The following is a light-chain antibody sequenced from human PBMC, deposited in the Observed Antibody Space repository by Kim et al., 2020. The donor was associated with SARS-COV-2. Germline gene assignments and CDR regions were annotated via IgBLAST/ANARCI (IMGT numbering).Light chain of an antibody. Sequence: SPGERATISCRASPSVSSYFAWYHQKPRQAPRLLLYDESNRATGSPARFSGSGSGTDFTLTISSLEPEDFAVYYCQQRSNWPPLTFGGGTKVDIK. CDR3: QQRSNWPPLT. CDR1: PSVSSY. CDR2: DES. J-gene: IGKJ4*01. V-gene: IGKV3-11*01.